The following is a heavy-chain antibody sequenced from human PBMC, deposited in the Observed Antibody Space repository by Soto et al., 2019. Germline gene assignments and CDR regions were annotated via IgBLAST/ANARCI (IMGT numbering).Heavy chain of an antibody. V-gene: IGHV3-30*04. D-gene: IGHD2-15*01. CDR2: ISHDGRNE. J-gene: IGHJ4*02. CDR1: GFTLSGYP. CDR3: TRGFNFHATRAPDY. Sequence: PGGSLSLSCAASGFTLSGYPMNWVRQAPGKGLEWVALISHDGRNEYYADSVKGRFTISRDNSKNTLYLQMSSLRADDTAVYFCTRGFNFHATRAPDYWGQGTLVTVSS.